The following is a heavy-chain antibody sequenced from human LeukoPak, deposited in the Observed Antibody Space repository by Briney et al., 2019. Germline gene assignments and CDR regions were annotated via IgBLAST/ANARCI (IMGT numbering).Heavy chain of an antibody. CDR2: MYLSGTT. V-gene: IGHV4-4*02. CDR1: GDSINSLDL. D-gene: IGHD3-22*01. Sequence: SETLSLTCTVSGDSINSLDLWSWVRQPPGKGLEWIGEMYLSGTTHSNPSVKSRVTTSIDKSKNQFFLNLSSVTAADTAVYYCAGLVGRYSSGLYYYYFDYWGQGTLVTVSS. CDR3: AGLVGRYSSGLYYYYFDY. J-gene: IGHJ4*02.